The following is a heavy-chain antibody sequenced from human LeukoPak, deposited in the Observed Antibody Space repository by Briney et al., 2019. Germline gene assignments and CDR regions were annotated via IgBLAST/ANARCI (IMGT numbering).Heavy chain of an antibody. CDR1: GGSISSSSYY. J-gene: IGHJ4*02. CDR3: ARETVAIPV. CDR2: IYYSGST. D-gene: IGHD2-2*02. V-gene: IGHV4-39*02. Sequence: SETLSLTCTVSGGSISSSSYYWGWIRQPPGKGLEWIGSIYYSGSTYYNPSLKSRVTISVDTSKNQFSLKLSSVTAADTAVYYCARETVAIPVWGQGTLVTVSS.